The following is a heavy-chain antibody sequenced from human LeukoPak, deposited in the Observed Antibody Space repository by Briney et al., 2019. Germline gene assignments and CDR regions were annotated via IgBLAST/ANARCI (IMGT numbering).Heavy chain of an antibody. V-gene: IGHV3-23*01. CDR3: AKVDRRRLIPY. D-gene: IGHD2-21*01. CDR1: GFTISSYA. CDR2: ISGSGGST. Sequence: GGSLRLSCAASGFTISSYAMSWVRQAPGKGLEWVSAISGSGGSTYYADSVKGRFTISRDNSKNTLYLQMNSLRAEDTAVYYCAKVDRRRLIPYWGQGTLVTVSS. J-gene: IGHJ4*02.